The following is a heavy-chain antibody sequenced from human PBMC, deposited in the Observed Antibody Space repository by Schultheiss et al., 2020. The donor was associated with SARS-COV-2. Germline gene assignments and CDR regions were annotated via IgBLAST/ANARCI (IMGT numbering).Heavy chain of an antibody. V-gene: IGHV4-34*01. J-gene: IGHJ4*02. CDR2: INHSGST. CDR3: AILGGAVAIDY. CDR1: GGSFSGYY. Sequence: SETLSLTCAVYGGSFSGYYWSWIRQPPGKGLEWIGEINHSGSTNYNPSLKSRVTISVDTSKNQFSLKLSSVTAADTAVYYCAILGGAVAIDYWGQGTLVTVSS. D-gene: IGHD6-19*01.